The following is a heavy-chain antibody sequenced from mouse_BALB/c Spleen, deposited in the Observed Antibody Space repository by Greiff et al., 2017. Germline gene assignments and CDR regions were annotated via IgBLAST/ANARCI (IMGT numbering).Heavy chain of an antibody. J-gene: IGHJ2*01. V-gene: IGHV5-17*02. CDR2: ISSGSSTI. CDR1: GFTFSSFG. Sequence: EVQLQESGGGLVQPGGSRKLSCAASGFTFSSFGMHWVRQAPEKGLEWVAYISSGSSTIYYADTVKGRFTISRDNPKNTLFLQMTSLRSEDTAMYYCARGGYDAPYAMDYWGQGTTLTVSS. D-gene: IGHD2-14*01. CDR3: ARGGYDAPYAMDY.